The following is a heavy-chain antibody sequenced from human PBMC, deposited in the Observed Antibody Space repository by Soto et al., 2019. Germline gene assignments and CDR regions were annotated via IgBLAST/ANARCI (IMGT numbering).Heavy chain of an antibody. D-gene: IGHD6-19*01. CDR2: IYYSGST. J-gene: IGHJ4*02. V-gene: IGHV4-61*01. Sequence: QVQLQESGPGLVKPSETLSLTCTVSGGSVSSGRYYWSWIRQPPGQGLEWIGYIYYSGSTQYNPSLNSRLTISVDTSKNPFSMNLTSMTAADTAVYYYARSGSGSGWFGGRGTLVTVSS. CDR3: ARSGSGSGWF. CDR1: GGSVSSGRYY.